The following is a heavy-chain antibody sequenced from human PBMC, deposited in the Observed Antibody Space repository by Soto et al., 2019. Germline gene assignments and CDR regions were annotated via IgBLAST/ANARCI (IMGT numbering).Heavy chain of an antibody. D-gene: IGHD3-10*01. J-gene: IGHJ4*01. CDR1: GYTFNKYP. Sequence: GASVKVSCKASGYTFNKYPMHWLRQAPGQGLEWMGWINAANGDTGYSQKFQGRVTLTRDTSASTAYMELSSLRSEDTAVYYCARKDYDDSGVYYFDYWGQGTLVTVSS. CDR3: ARKDYDDSGVYYFDY. CDR2: INAANGDT. V-gene: IGHV1-3*01.